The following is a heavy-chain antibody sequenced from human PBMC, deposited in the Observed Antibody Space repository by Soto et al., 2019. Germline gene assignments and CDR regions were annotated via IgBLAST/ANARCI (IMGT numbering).Heavy chain of an antibody. D-gene: IGHD2-2*01. CDR1: GFTFRSYA. Sequence: QVHLVESGGGAVQPGKSLRLSCAASGFTFRSYAMHWARQAPGKGLEWVAGISFDGNNKYYADSVKGRFTISRDNSKNTLYLEVNSPRAEDTAVYYCTRDLDCIRAGCYLDAYDAFDFWGQGTMVIVSS. CDR3: TRDLDCIRAGCYLDAYDAFDF. CDR2: ISFDGNNK. V-gene: IGHV3-30*01. J-gene: IGHJ3*01.